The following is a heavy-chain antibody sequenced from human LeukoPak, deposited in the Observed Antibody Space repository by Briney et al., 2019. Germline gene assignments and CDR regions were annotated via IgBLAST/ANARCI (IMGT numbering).Heavy chain of an antibody. CDR1: GFTFSSYG. V-gene: IGHV3-30*03. D-gene: IGHD2-2*02. CDR2: ISYDGSNK. Sequence: GGSLRLSCAASGFTFSSYGMHWVRQAPGKGLEWVAVISYDGSNKYYADSVKGRFTISRDNSKNTLYLQMNSLRAEDTAVYYCARAPRRYCSSTSCYNFDYWAREPWSPSPQ. CDR3: ARAPRRYCSSTSCYNFDY. J-gene: IGHJ4*02.